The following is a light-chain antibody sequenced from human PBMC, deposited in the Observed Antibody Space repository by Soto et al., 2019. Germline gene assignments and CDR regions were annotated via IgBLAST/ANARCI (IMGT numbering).Light chain of an antibody. CDR3: RQYGRSLGLA. Sequence: IVLTHSPGTLSFSPWYRSTLSFSSSQRVSGNFLAWYQEKPGQTPRLLIYGASSRATGIPDRFSGSGSGTDFTLTISRLEPEDFAVYYCRQYGRSLGLAFGGGTKVDIK. CDR1: QRVSGNF. CDR2: GAS. J-gene: IGKJ4*01. V-gene: IGKV3-20*01.